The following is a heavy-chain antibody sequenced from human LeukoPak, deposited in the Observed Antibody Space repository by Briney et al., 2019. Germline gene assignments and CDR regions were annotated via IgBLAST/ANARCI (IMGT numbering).Heavy chain of an antibody. CDR2: INTSGGST. D-gene: IGHD6-13*01. CDR1: GYTFTSYY. CDR3: ARDRSSGQQLFYYYYYYMDV. Sequence: ASVKVSCKTSGYTFTSYYMHWVRQAPGQGLEWMGIINTSGGSTSYAQKFQGRVTMTRDMSTSTVYMELSSLRSEDTAVYYCARDRSSGQQLFYYYYYYMDVWGKGTTVTVSS. V-gene: IGHV1-46*01. J-gene: IGHJ6*03.